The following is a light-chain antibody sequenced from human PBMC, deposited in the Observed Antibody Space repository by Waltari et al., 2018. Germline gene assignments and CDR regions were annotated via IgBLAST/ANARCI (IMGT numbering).Light chain of an antibody. CDR3: NSRDTSGNPVV. J-gene: IGLJ2*01. CDR2: GKN. V-gene: IGLV3-19*01. CDR1: SLRRYY. Sequence: SSELTQDPAVSVALGQTVRITCQGNSLRRYYASWYQQKPGQAPVLVIYGKNNRPAEIPDRFAGSTSGNTATVTISGAHAEDEADYYCNSRDTSGNPVVFGGGTKLTVL.